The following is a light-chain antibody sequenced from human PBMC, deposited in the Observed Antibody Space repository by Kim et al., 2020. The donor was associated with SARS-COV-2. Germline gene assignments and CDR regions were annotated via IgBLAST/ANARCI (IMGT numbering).Light chain of an antibody. Sequence: TPGQKVTTSCSGSSSNIGSNYVYWYQQLPGTAPNLLIYRNNQRPSGVPDRFSGSKSGTSASLAISGLRSEDEADYYCAAWDDSFWVFGGGTQLTVL. V-gene: IGLV1-47*01. J-gene: IGLJ3*02. CDR1: SSNIGSNY. CDR3: AAWDDSFWV. CDR2: RNN.